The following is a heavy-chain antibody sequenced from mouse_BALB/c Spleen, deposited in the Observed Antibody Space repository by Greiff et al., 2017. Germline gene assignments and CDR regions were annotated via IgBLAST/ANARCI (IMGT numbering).Heavy chain of an antibody. V-gene: IGHV1-63*02. CDR1: GYTFTNYW. CDR2: IYPGGGYT. CDR3: ARYGHSAMDY. D-gene: IGHD1-1*02. J-gene: IGHJ4*01. Sequence: VKLVESGAELVRPGTSVKISCKASGYTFTNYWLGWVKQRPGHGLEWIGDIYPGGGYTNYNEKFKGKATLTADTSSSTAYMQLSSLTSEDSAVYFCARYGHSAMDYWGQGTAVTVSS.